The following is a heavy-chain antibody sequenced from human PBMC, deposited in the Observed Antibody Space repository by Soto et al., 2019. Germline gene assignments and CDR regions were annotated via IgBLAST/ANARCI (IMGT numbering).Heavy chain of an antibody. CDR2: ISSGSSDK. CDR3: ERGGSGWFDT. V-gene: IGHV3-21*01. CDR1: GFTFSSYS. Sequence: QRLSCAGAGFTFSSYSMNWVRQAPGKGLEWVSSISSGSSDKYYADSVKGRFTISRDNAKNSLYLQMNSLRDEDKAVYYCERGGSGWFDTWGQGILVTVSS. D-gene: IGHD3-16*01. J-gene: IGHJ5*02.